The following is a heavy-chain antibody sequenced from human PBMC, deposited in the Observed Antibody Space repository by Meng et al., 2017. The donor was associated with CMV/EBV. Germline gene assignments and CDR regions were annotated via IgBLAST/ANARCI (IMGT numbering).Heavy chain of an antibody. D-gene: IGHD3-10*01. CDR2: INHSGST. J-gene: IGHJ4*02. V-gene: IGHV4-34*01. Sequence: QVQLQQWGAGLLKPSETLSLTCAVYGGSFSGYYWSWIHQPPGKGLEWIGEINHSGSTNYNPSLKSRVTISVDTSKNQFSLKLSSVTAADTAVYYCARESMVRGEDWGQGTLVTVSS. CDR3: ARESMVRGED. CDR1: GGSFSGYY.